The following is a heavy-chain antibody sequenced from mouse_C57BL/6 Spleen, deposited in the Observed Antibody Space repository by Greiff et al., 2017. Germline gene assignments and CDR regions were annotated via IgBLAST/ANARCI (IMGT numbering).Heavy chain of an antibody. CDR1: GYTFTSYW. Sequence: VQLQQSGTVLARPGASVKMSCKTSGYTFTSYWMHWVKQRPGQGLEWIGAIYPGNSDTSYNQKFKGKAKLTAVTSASTAYMELSSLTNEDSAVYYWTRDDWDGAYWGQGTLVTVSA. CDR3: TRDDWDGAY. V-gene: IGHV1-5*01. J-gene: IGHJ3*01. D-gene: IGHD4-1*01. CDR2: IYPGNSDT.